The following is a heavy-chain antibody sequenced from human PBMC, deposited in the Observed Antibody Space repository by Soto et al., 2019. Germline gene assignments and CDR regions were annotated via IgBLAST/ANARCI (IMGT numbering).Heavy chain of an antibody. V-gene: IGHV2-70*04. J-gene: IGHJ3*02. CDR3: ARYSSGYHDTVFDI. CDR1: GFSLSTSGMR. Sequence: ESGPTLVNPTQTLTLTCTVSGFSLSTSGMRVSWIRQPPGKALEWLARIDWDDDKFYSTSLKTRLTISKDTSKNQVVLTMTNMDPVDTATYYCARYSSGYHDTVFDIWGQGTMVNVSS. CDR2: IDWDDDK. D-gene: IGHD3-22*01.